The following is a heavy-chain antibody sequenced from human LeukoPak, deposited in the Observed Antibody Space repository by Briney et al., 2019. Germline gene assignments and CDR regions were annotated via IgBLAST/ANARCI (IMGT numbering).Heavy chain of an antibody. CDR2: INHSGST. J-gene: IGHJ4*02. CDR3: ARVITFGGVIPY. D-gene: IGHD3-16*02. CDR1: GGSFSGYY. V-gene: IGHV4-34*01. Sequence: SETLSLTCAVYGGSFSGYYWSWIRQPPRKGLEWIGEINHSGSTNYNPSLKSRVTISVDTSKNQFSLKLSSVTAADTAVYYCARVITFGGVIPYWGQGTLVTVSS.